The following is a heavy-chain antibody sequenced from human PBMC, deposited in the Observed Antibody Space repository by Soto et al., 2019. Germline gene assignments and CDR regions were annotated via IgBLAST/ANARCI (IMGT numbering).Heavy chain of an antibody. CDR2: IYWDDDK. CDR3: AHRVLRTVFGLVTTTAIYFDF. D-gene: IGHD3-3*01. CDR1: GFSLTTSGVG. V-gene: IGHV2-5*02. Sequence: QITLKESGPTVVKPTETLTLTCTFSGFSLTTSGVGVGWVXXXXXXAPEWLALIYWDDDKRYSXXLNSRLIITKDTSKNQVVLTMANVDPADTATYYCAHRVLRTVFGLVTTTAIYFDFWGPGTPVVVSS. J-gene: IGHJ4*02.